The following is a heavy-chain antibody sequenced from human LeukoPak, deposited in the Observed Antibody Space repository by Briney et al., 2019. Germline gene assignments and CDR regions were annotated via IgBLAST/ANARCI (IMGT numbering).Heavy chain of an antibody. CDR1: GYTFTTYD. V-gene: IGHV1-8*01. CDR2: MNPNSGNT. J-gene: IGHJ3*02. CDR3: ATDHPPSSSSFKGDAFDI. Sequence: EASVKVSCKASGYTFTTYDINWVRQATGQGLEWMGWMNPNSGNTGYAQKFQGRVTMTEDTSTDTAYMELSSLRSEDTAVYYCATDHPPSSSSFKGDAFDIWGQGTMVTVSS. D-gene: IGHD6-13*01.